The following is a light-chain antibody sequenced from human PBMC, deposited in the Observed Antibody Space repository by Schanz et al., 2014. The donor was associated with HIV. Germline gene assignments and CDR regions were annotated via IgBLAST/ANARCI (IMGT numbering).Light chain of an antibody. J-gene: IGKJ4*01. CDR3: QQYGRSPLT. Sequence: VLTQSPATLSVSPGERATLSCRASQSVRSNLAWYQQKPGQAPRLLIFGASNRATGIPDRFSGSGSGTDFTLTISRLEPKDSAVYYCQQYGRSPLTFGGGTKVEIK. CDR1: QSVRSN. CDR2: GAS. V-gene: IGKV3-20*01.